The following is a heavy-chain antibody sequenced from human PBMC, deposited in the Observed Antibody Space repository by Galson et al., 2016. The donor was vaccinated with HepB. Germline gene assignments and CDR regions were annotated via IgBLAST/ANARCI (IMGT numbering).Heavy chain of an antibody. CDR1: GFNFDDTS. CDR2: ISGGSDRI. V-gene: IGHV3-43*02. Sequence: SLRLSCAASGFNFDDTSMHWFRQAPGKGLEWVSLISGGSDRIYYAGSVRGRFTISRDNSKRSLFLQMNSLTIEDTALYYCAKVGLLGFCSSVDCHSYWGPGTRVTVSS. J-gene: IGHJ4*02. D-gene: IGHD2-2*01. CDR3: AKVGLLGFCSSVDCHSY.